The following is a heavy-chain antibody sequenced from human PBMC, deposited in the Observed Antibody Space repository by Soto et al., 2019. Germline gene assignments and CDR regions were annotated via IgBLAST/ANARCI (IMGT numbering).Heavy chain of an antibody. Sequence: SETLSLTCAVCGGSFTSNNWWTWVRQPPGQGLEWIGEIYRTGSTNYNPSLKSRVTISLDKSENQFSLKVTSLTAADTAVYYCASRDPGTSVDYWGQGTLVTVSS. CDR1: GGSFTSNNW. CDR3: ASRDPGTSVDY. J-gene: IGHJ4*02. CDR2: IYRTGST. D-gene: IGHD1-7*01. V-gene: IGHV4-4*02.